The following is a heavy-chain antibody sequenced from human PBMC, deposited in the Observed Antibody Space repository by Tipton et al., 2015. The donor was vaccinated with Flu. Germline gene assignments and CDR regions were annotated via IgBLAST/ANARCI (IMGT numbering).Heavy chain of an antibody. V-gene: IGHV3-7*01. CDR3: AREHSGYYGSGIDAFDI. D-gene: IGHD3-10*01. J-gene: IGHJ3*02. Sequence: SLRLSCAASGFTFSSYWMSWVRQAPGKGLEWVANIKQDGSEKYYVDSVKGRFTISRDNAKNSLYLQMNSLRAEDTAVYYCAREHSGYYGSGIDAFDIWGQGTMVTVSS. CDR2: IKQDGSEK. CDR1: GFTFSSYW.